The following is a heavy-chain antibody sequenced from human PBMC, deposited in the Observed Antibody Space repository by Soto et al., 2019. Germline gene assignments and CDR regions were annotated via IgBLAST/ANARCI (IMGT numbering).Heavy chain of an antibody. V-gene: IGHV5-51*01. CDR3: ARSVVAATPPPYYYYGMDV. Sequence: PGESLKISCNGSGYIFTSYWVGWVRQMPGKGLEWMGIIYPGDSDTRYSPSFQGQVTISADKSISTAYLQWSSLKASDTAMYYCARSVVAATPPPYYYYGMDVWGQGTTVTVSS. J-gene: IGHJ6*02. CDR2: IYPGDSDT. D-gene: IGHD2-15*01. CDR1: GYIFTSYW.